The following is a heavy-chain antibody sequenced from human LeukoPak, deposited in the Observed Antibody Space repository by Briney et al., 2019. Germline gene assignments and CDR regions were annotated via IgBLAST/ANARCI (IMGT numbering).Heavy chain of an antibody. CDR3: TWVGARYYCDY. CDR1: GFPFNNAW. J-gene: IGHJ4*02. D-gene: IGHD1-26*01. CDR2: IKSKTNGGTT. V-gene: IGHV3-15*01. Sequence: GGSLRLSCAASGFPFNNAWMSWVRQAPGKGLEWLGRIKSKTNGGTTDYAAPVKGRFTISRDDSKNTLYLQINSLKTEDTAVYYCTWVGARYYCDYWGQGTLVTVSS.